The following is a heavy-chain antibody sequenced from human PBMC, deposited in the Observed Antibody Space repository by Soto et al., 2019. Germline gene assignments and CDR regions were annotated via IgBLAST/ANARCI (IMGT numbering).Heavy chain of an antibody. CDR3: AKDRVAAAAYFDY. J-gene: IGHJ4*02. CDR2: ISYDGSNK. CDR1: GFTFSSYG. Sequence: PGGSLRLSCAASGFTFSSYGMHWVRQAPGKGLEWVAVISYDGSNKYYADSVKGRFTISRDNSKNTLYLQMNSLRAEDTAVYYCAKDRVAAAAYFDYWGQGXLVTVSS. D-gene: IGHD6-13*01. V-gene: IGHV3-30*18.